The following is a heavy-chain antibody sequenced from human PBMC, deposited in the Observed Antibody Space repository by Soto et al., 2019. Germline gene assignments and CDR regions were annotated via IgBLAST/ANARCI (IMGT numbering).Heavy chain of an antibody. J-gene: IGHJ6*02. V-gene: IGHV4-30-4*01. D-gene: IGHD6-13*01. CDR1: GGSISSGDYY. CDR3: ASDISSSWPRGYYGMDV. Sequence: SETLSLSCTVSGGSISSGDYYWSWIRQPTGKGLEWIGYIYYSGSTYYNPSLKSRVTISVDTSKNQFSLKLSSVTAADTAVYYCASDISSSWPRGYYGMDVWGQGTTVTVSS. CDR2: IYYSGST.